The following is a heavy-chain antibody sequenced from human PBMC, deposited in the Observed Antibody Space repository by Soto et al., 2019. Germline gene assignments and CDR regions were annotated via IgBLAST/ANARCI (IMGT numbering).Heavy chain of an antibody. V-gene: IGHV1-18*01. J-gene: IGHJ6*02. CDR1: GYTFTSYG. CDR2: ISAYNGNT. CDR3: ARDPLRYLDGALGYYGMDV. Sequence: ASVKVSCKASGYTFTSYGISWVRQAPGQGLEWMGWISAYNGNTNYAQKLQGRVTMTTDTSTSTAYMELRSLRSDDTAVYYCARDPLRYLDGALGYYGMDVWGQGTTVTVSS. D-gene: IGHD3-9*01.